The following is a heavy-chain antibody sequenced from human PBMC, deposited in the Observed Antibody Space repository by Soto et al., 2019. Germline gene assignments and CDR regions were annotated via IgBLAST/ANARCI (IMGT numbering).Heavy chain of an antibody. CDR1: GFTFSSYA. D-gene: IGHD2-21*02. Sequence: GGSLRLSCAASGFTFSSYAMHWVRQAPGKGLEWVAVISYDGSNKYYADSVKGRFTISRDNSKNTLYLQMNSLRAEDTAVYYCARGLDPVFCGGDCALGGVYYYYGMDVWGQGTTVTVSS. V-gene: IGHV3-30-3*01. CDR2: ISYDGSNK. CDR3: ARGLDPVFCGGDCALGGVYYYYGMDV. J-gene: IGHJ6*02.